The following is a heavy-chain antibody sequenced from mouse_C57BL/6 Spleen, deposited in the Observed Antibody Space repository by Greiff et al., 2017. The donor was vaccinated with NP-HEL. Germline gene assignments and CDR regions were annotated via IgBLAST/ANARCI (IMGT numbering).Heavy chain of an antibody. Sequence: QVQLQQSGPELVKPGASVKISCKASGYAFSSSWMNWVKQRPGKGLEWIGRIYPGDGDTNYNGKFKGKATLTADKSSSTAYMQLSSLTSEDSAVYFCAREEAIWNYYAMDYWGQGTSVTVSS. CDR2: IYPGDGDT. J-gene: IGHJ4*01. CDR3: AREEAIWNYYAMDY. CDR1: GYAFSSSW. V-gene: IGHV1-82*01.